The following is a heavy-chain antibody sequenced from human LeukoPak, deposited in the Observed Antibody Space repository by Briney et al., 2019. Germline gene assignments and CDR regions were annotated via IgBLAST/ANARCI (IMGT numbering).Heavy chain of an antibody. CDR2: ISWEGHTT. CDR3: TRATDYGSATNYFDS. V-gene: IGHV3-43*01. D-gene: IGHD3-10*01. J-gene: IGHJ4*02. Sequence: GGSLRLSCAASGCTFDDYAMHWVRQAPGKGLEWVALISWEGHTTYYADSVRGRFTISRDNSKNSLYLQMNSLRTEDTVFYYCTRATDYGSATNYFDSWGQGTLVSVSS. CDR1: GCTFDDYA.